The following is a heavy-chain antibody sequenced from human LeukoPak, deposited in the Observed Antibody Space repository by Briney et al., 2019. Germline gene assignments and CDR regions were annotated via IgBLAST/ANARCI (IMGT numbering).Heavy chain of an antibody. CDR1: GFTFSSYS. CDR2: ISGSGGST. D-gene: IGHD3-10*01. Sequence: PGGSLRLSCVASGFTFSSYSMNWVRQAPGKGLEWVSAISGSGGSTYYADSVKGRFTISRDNSKNTLYLQMNSLRAEDTAVYYCAKGRLWFGELSNGNAFDIWGQGTMVTVSS. J-gene: IGHJ3*02. V-gene: IGHV3-23*01. CDR3: AKGRLWFGELSNGNAFDI.